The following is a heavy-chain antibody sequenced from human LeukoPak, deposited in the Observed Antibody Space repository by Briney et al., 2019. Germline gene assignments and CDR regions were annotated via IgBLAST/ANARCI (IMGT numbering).Heavy chain of an antibody. CDR2: IYYSGNT. J-gene: IGHJ6*02. V-gene: IGHV4-39*07. D-gene: IGHD2/OR15-2a*01. Sequence: SETLSLTCTVSGGSISSSYSYWGWICQPPGKGLEWIGNIYYSGNTYYSPSLTSRVTLSVDTSENQFSLKLSSVTAADTAVYYCARAHSIASYYYGVDVWGQGTTVTVSS. CDR3: ARAHSIASYYYGVDV. CDR1: GGSISSSYSY.